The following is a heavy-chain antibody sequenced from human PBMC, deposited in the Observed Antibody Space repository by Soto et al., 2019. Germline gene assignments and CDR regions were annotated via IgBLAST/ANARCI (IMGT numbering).Heavy chain of an antibody. D-gene: IGHD3-10*01. CDR2: ISAYNGNT. CDR3: ERVYGSGTSAEYFQH. V-gene: IGHV1-18*01. Sequence: ASVKVSCKASGYTFTSYGISWVQQAPGQGLEWMGWISAYNGNTNYAQKLQGRVTMTTDTSTSTAYMELRSLRSDDTAVYYCERVYGSGTSAEYFQHWGQGTLVTVSS. J-gene: IGHJ1*01. CDR1: GYTFTSYG.